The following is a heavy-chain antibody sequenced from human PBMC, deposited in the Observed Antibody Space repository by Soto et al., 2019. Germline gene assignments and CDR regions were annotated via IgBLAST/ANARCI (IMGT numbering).Heavy chain of an antibody. CDR2: IHNSGAT. CDR1: WFNVKTTY. V-gene: IGHV3-53*01. CDR3: AREYSYSYPA. J-gene: IGHJ1*01. Sequence: PGGSLRLSCAASWFNVKTTYMTWVRQAPGEGLEWVSVIHNSGATYYADSVKGRFTISKDNSKNTVYLQMSSLRAEDTAMYYCAREYSYSYPAWGQGTLVTVSS. D-gene: IGHD2-21*01.